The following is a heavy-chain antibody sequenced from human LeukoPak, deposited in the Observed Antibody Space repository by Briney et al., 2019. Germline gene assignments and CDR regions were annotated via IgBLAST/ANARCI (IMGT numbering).Heavy chain of an antibody. Sequence: GGSLRLSCSASGFTFSSYAMHWVRQAPGKGLGYVSAISSNGGSTYYADSVKGRFTISRDNSKNTLYLQMSSLRAEDTAVYYCVKATYCSGGSCYSYYFDYWGQGTLVTVSS. V-gene: IGHV3-64D*06. CDR2: ISSNGGST. D-gene: IGHD2-15*01. J-gene: IGHJ4*02. CDR3: VKATYCSGGSCYSYYFDY. CDR1: GFTFSSYA.